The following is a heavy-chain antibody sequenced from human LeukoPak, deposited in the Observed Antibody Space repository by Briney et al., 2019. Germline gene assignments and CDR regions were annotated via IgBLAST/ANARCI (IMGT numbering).Heavy chain of an antibody. J-gene: IGHJ4*02. CDR2: ISSSGSTI. Sequence: PGGSLTLSCAASRFTFNSYEMNWVRPAPGKGLEWVSYISSSGSTIYYADSVKGRFTISRDNAKNSLYLQMNSLRAEDTAVYYCARAIDYYGSGSYQGLDYWGQGTLVTVSS. CDR1: RFTFNSYE. V-gene: IGHV3-48*03. CDR3: ARAIDYYGSGSYQGLDY. D-gene: IGHD3-10*01.